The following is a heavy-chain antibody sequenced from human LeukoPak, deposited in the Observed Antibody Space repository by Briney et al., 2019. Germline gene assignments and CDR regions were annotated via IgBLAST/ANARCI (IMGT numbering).Heavy chain of an antibody. D-gene: IGHD4-11*01. CDR3: AKSFSGTTHFDY. CDR2: ISGSGGST. CDR1: GFPFSSHG. V-gene: IGHV3-23*01. J-gene: IGHJ4*02. Sequence: GGSLRLSCAGSGFPFSSHGMNWVRQAPGKGLEWVSAISGSGGSTYYADSVKGRFTISRDNSKNTLYLRMNSLRAEDTAVYYCAKSFSGTTHFDYWGQGTLVTASS.